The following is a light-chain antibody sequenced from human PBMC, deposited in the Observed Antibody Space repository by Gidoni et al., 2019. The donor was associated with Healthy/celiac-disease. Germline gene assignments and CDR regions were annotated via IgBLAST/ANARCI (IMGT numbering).Light chain of an antibody. J-gene: IGKJ2*01. CDR3: QQCNNWPRT. CDR1: QSVSSN. Sequence: EIVMTQSPATLSVSPGERATLSCRASQSVSSNLAWYQQKPGQAPRLLIYGASTRATGIPARFSGSVSGTEFTLTISSLQSEDFAVYYCQQCNNWPRTFGQGTKLEIK. CDR2: GAS. V-gene: IGKV3-15*01.